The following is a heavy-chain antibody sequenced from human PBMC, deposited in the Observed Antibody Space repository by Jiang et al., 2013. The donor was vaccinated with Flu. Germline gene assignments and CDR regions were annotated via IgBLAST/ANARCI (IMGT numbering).Heavy chain of an antibody. Sequence: PGLVKPSGTLSLTCTVSGGSISSSNWWSWVRQPPGKGLEWIGEIYHSGSTNYNPSLKSRVTISVDKSKNQFSLKLSSVTAADTAVYYCARIEGVPAAMGPDYYYGMDVWGQGTTVTVSS. V-gene: IGHV4-4*02. D-gene: IGHD2-2*01. CDR1: GGSISSSNW. J-gene: IGHJ6*02. CDR3: ARIEGVPAAMGPDYYYGMDV. CDR2: IYHSGST.